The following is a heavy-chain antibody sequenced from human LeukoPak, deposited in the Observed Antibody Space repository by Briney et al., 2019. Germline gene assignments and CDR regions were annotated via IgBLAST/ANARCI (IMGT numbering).Heavy chain of an antibody. V-gene: IGHV4-34*01. CDR3: ARGGLAGSSWSWFDP. J-gene: IGHJ5*02. D-gene: IGHD6-13*01. CDR1: GGSFSDYF. Sequence: SETLSLTCGVYGGSFSDYFWTWIRQPPGKGLEWIGEIERGGSTVYSPTLKSRVTMSLDTSKIQFSLGLTSVTAADTAVYFCARGGLAGSSWSWFDPWGQGTLVTVSS. CDR2: IERGGST.